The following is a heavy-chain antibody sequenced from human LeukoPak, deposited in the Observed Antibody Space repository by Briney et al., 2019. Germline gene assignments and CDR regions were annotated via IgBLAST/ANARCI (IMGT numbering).Heavy chain of an antibody. CDR2: INHSGST. CDR3: ASEDIVATKPVY. Sequence: SETLSLTCAVYGGSFSGYYWSWIRQPPGKGLEWIGEINHSGSTNYNPSLKSRVTISVDTSKNQFSLKLSSVAAADTAVYYCASEDIVATKPVYWGQGTLVTVSS. J-gene: IGHJ4*02. V-gene: IGHV4-34*01. D-gene: IGHD5-12*01. CDR1: GGSFSGYY.